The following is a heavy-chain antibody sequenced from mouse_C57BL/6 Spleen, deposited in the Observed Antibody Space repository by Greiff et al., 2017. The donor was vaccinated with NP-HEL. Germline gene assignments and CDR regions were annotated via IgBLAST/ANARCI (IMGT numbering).Heavy chain of an antibody. CDR1: GYTFTSYW. J-gene: IGHJ3*01. D-gene: IGHD2-3*01. Sequence: VQLQQPGAELVRPGSSVKLSCKASGYTFTSYWMHWVKQRPIQGLEWIGNIDPSDSETHYNQKFKDKATLTVDKSSSTAYMQLSSLTSEDSAVYYCAREGDGYRTWFAYWGQGTLVTVSA. CDR3: AREGDGYRTWFAY. V-gene: IGHV1-52*01. CDR2: IDPSDSET.